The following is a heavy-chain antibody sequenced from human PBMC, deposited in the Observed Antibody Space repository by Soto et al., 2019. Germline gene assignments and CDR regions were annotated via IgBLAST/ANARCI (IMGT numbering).Heavy chain of an antibody. CDR2: ISGYNGNT. CDR1: GYSFTTYG. D-gene: IGHD3-9*01. J-gene: IGHJ3*02. V-gene: IGHV1-18*01. Sequence: ASVKVSCKPSGYSFTTYGISWVRQAPGQGLEWMGWISGYNGNTNYAQKFQGRVTITADKSTSTAYMELSSLRSEDTAVYYCARGSGPLRAFDIWGQGTMVTVSS. CDR3: ARGSGPLRAFDI.